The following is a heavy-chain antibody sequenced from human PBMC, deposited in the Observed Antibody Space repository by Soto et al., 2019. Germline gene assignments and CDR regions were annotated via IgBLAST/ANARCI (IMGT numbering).Heavy chain of an antibody. CDR1: GYTFTSYY. D-gene: IGHD1-26*01. Sequence: QVQLVQSGAEVKKPGASVKVSCKASGYTFTSYYMHWVRQSPGQGLEWMGIINPSGGSTRYAQKSEGRVTMTRETSTSTVYMELSSQRSEDTAVYYWARGGGGRYYIDYWGQGTLVTVSS. CDR3: ARGGGGRYYIDY. CDR2: INPSGGST. J-gene: IGHJ4*02. V-gene: IGHV1-46*01.